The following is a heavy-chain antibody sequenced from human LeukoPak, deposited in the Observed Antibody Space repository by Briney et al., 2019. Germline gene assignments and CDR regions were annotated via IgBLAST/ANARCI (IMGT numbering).Heavy chain of an antibody. D-gene: IGHD2-8*01. V-gene: IGHV3-30*02. CDR3: AKDRCSNGIGCYYYYMDV. CDR2: IRYDGSNE. CDR1: GFTFSSYG. J-gene: IGHJ6*03. Sequence: GGSLRLSCAASGFTFSSYGMHWVRQAPGKGLEWVSFIRYDGSNEYYADSVKGRFSISRDSSKNILYLQMNSLRAEDTAVYYCAKDRCSNGIGCYYYYMDVWGKGTTVTISS.